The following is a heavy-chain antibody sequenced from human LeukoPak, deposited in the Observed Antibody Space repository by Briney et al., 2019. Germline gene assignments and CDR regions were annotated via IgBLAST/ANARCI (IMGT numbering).Heavy chain of an antibody. J-gene: IGHJ5*02. CDR2: IYPGDSDD. D-gene: IGHD2-8*02. V-gene: IGHV5-51*01. Sequence: GDSRKIPCKGTGYSFGSYWIAGVGQMPGKGREGIGIIYPGDSDDRYSPSFQGHVPISADKSIHNAYLQWNSLKASDPAMYYCPRHPKYSTGSTWLDPWGQGTLVTVSS. CDR3: PRHPKYSTGSTWLDP. CDR1: GYSFGSYW.